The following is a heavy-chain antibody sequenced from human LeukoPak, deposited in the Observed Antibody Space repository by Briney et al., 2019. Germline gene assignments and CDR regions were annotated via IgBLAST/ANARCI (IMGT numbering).Heavy chain of an antibody. D-gene: IGHD2-8*01. J-gene: IGHJ3*02. CDR3: AHGGLTNDAFDI. Sequence: PGGSLRLSCAASGFTFSSYGMHWVRQAPGKGLEWVAFIRYDGSNKYYADSVKGRFTISRDNSKNTLYLQMNSLRAEDTAVYYCAHGGLTNDAFDIWGQGTMVTVSS. CDR1: GFTFSSYG. CDR2: IRYDGSNK. V-gene: IGHV3-30*02.